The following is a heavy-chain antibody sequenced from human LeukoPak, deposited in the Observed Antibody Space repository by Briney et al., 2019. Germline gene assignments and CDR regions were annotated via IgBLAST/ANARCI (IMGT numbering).Heavy chain of an antibody. CDR1: GFTFSDYY. J-gene: IGHJ4*02. CDR3: ARERPTVTIDY. V-gene: IGHV3-11*01. D-gene: IGHD4-17*01. Sequence: GGSLRLSCAASGFTFSDYYMSWIRQAPGKGLEWVSYISSSGSTLYYADSVKGRITISRDNAKNSLYLQMNSLRAEDTAVYYCARERPTVTIDYWGQGTLVTVSS. CDR2: ISSSGSTL.